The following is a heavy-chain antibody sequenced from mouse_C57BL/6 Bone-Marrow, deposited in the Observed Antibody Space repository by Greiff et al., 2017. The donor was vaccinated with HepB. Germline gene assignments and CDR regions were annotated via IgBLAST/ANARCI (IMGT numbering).Heavy chain of an antibody. V-gene: IGHV1-52*01. J-gene: IGHJ4*01. D-gene: IGHD1-1*01. CDR2: IDPSDSET. Sequence: VQLQQPGAELVRPGSSVKLFCKASGYTFTSYWMHWVKQRPIQGLEWIGNIDPSDSETHYNQKFKDKATLTVDKSSSTAYMQLSSLTSEDSAVYYCAIYYGSAYYAMDYWGQGTSVTVSS. CDR1: GYTFTSYW. CDR3: AIYYGSAYYAMDY.